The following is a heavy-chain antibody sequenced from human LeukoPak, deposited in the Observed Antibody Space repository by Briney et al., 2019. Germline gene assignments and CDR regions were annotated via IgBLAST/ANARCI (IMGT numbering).Heavy chain of an antibody. D-gene: IGHD6-13*01. V-gene: IGHV3-74*01. CDR3: AREHSSNWSHFDY. J-gene: IGHJ4*02. CDR2: INSDGSST. Sequence: GGSLRLSCAASGFTFSNYWMHWVRQAPGKGLVWVSRINSDGSSTYYADSVKGRFTISRDNAKNTLYLQMNSLRAEDTAVYYCAREHSSNWSHFDYWGQGTLVTVS. CDR1: GFTFSNYW.